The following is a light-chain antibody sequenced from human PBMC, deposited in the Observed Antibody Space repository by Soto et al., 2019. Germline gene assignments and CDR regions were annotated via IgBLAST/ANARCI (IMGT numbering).Light chain of an antibody. V-gene: IGLV2-11*01. Sequence: QSALTQPRSVSGAPGQSVTISCTGTSSDVGGYDYVSWYQHHRGKAPKLIIYDVTPRPSGIRDRFSGSKSGNTASLTISGLQADDEADYHCCSYADTSFNVFGSGTKVTVL. J-gene: IGLJ1*01. CDR1: SSDVGGYDY. CDR2: DVT. CDR3: CSYADTSFNV.